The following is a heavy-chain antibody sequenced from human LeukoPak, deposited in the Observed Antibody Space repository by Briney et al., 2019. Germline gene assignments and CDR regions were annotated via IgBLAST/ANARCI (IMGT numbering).Heavy chain of an antibody. V-gene: IGHV3-48*04. CDR3: ARDLSSSGYYYPFVNY. Sequence: AGGSLRLSCAASGFTFSSYSMNWVRQAPGKGLEWVSYISSSSSTIYYPDSVKGRFTISRDNAKNSLYLQMNSLRAEDTAVYYCARDLSSSGYYYPFVNYWGQGTLVTVSS. CDR1: GFTFSSYS. CDR2: ISSSSSTI. D-gene: IGHD3-22*01. J-gene: IGHJ4*02.